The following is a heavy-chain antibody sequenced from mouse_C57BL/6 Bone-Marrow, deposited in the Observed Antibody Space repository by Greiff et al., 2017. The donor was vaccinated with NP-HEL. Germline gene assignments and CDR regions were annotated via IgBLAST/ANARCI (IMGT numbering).Heavy chain of an antibody. V-gene: IGHV7-1*01. CDR2: SRNKANDYTT. D-gene: IGHD1-1*01. J-gene: IGHJ1*03. Sequence: EVMLVESGGGLVQSGRSLRLSCATSGFTFSDFYMEWVRQAPGKGLEWIAASRNKANDYTTEYSASVKGRFIVSRDTSQSILYLQMNALRAEDTAIYYCARDAGYYGSSSRPNYWYFDVWGTGTTVTVSS. CDR3: ARDAGYYGSSSRPNYWYFDV. CDR1: GFTFSDFY.